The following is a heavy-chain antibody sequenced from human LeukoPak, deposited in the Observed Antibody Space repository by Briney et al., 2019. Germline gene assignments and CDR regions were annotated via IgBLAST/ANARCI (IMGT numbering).Heavy chain of an antibody. D-gene: IGHD1-26*01. CDR1: GYTFTGYY. V-gene: IGHV1-2*02. Sequence: ASVTVSCKASGYTFTGYYMHWVRQAPGQGLEWMGWINPNSGGTNYAQKFQGRVTMTRDTSISTAYMELSRLRSDDTAVYYCARVGGSYYGDFDYWGQGTLVTVSS. CDR2: INPNSGGT. J-gene: IGHJ4*02. CDR3: ARVGGSYYGDFDY.